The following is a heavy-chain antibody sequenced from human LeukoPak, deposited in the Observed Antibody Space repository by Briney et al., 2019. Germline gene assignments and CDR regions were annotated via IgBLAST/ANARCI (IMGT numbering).Heavy chain of an antibody. CDR2: IYYSGST. D-gene: IGHD3-22*01. CDR1: GGSISSYY. V-gene: IGHV4-59*01. Sequence: PSETLSLTCTVSGGSISSYYWSWIRQPPGKGLEWIGYIYYSGSTNYNPSLKSRVTISVDTSKNQFSLKLSSVTAADTAVYYCVRSDYYDSSGYYSVDYWGQGTLVTVSS. CDR3: VRSDYYDSSGYYSVDY. J-gene: IGHJ4*02.